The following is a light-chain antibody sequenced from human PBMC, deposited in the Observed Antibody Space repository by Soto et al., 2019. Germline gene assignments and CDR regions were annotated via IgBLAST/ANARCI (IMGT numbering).Light chain of an antibody. J-gene: IGLJ1*01. V-gene: IGLV2-14*01. CDR2: EVS. Sequence: QSVLAQPASVSGSPGQTITISCTGTSSDVGAYNYVSWYQQHPGKAPKLMIYEVSNRPSGVSDRFSGSKSGNTASLTISGPQAADEADYYCSSKRTTASLVFGTGTKVTVL. CDR3: SSKRTTASLV. CDR1: SSDVGAYNY.